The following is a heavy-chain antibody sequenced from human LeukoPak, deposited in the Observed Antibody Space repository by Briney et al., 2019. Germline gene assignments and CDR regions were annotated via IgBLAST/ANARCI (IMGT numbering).Heavy chain of an antibody. D-gene: IGHD3-22*01. Sequence: ASVKVSCKASGGTFSSYAISWVRQAPGQGLEWMGGIITIFGTANYAQKFQGRVTITADESTSTAYMELSSLRSEDTAVYYCARGSSSGYYFALHLFDYWGQGTLVTVSS. CDR1: GGTFSSYA. CDR3: ARGSSSGYYFALHLFDY. CDR2: IITIFGTA. V-gene: IGHV1-69*13. J-gene: IGHJ4*02.